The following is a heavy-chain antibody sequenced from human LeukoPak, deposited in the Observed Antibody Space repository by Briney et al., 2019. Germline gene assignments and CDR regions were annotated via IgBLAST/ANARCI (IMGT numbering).Heavy chain of an antibody. CDR2: IYYSWST. CDR3: ARGARAGYNLEPFDY. V-gene: IGHV4-59*08. D-gene: IGHD5-24*01. J-gene: IGHJ4*02. Sequence: SETLSLTCTFSGGSMSSYYWSWIRQPPRKGLEWIGYIYYSWSTKYNPSLKSRVTISVDTSKNQFSLKLSSVTAADTAVYYCARGARAGYNLEPFDYWGQGTLVTVSS. CDR1: GGSMSSYY.